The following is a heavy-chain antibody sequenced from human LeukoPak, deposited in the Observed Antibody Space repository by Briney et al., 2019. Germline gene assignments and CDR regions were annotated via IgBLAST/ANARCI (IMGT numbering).Heavy chain of an antibody. CDR1: GYTFTGFY. CDR3: ARVGYYDGSGYLDY. D-gene: IGHD3-22*01. Sequence: ASVKVSCKASGYTFTGFYIHWVRQAPGQGLEWMGRINPNSGDTNCAQKFLARVTMTRDTSISTAFMELTRLRSGDTAVYYCARVGYYDGSGYLDYWGQGTLVPVSS. J-gene: IGHJ4*02. CDR2: INPNSGDT. V-gene: IGHV1-2*06.